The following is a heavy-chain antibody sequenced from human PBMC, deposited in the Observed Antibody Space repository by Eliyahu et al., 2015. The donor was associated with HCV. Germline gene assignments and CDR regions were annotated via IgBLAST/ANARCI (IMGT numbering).Heavy chain of an antibody. J-gene: IGHJ5*02. V-gene: IGHV4-34*01. CDR2: INHSGST. CDR3: ARGRRGPYVWGNWFDP. CDR1: GGSFSGYY. Sequence: QVQLQQWGAGLLKPSETLSLTCAVYGGSFSGYYWSWIRQPPGKGLEWIGEINHSGSTNYNPSLKSRVTISVDTSKNQFSLKLSSVTAADTAVYYCARGRRGPYVWGNWFDPWGQGTLVTVSS. D-gene: IGHD3-16*01.